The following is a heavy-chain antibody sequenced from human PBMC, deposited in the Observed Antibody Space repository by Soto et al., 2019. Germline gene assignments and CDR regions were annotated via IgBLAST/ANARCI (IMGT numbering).Heavy chain of an antibody. CDR1: CYSFTSYV. V-gene: IGHV1-18*01. J-gene: IGHJ4*02. D-gene: IGHD3-22*01. CDR2: ISAYNGNT. CDR3: ARDRADSSGYNLQGLFDY. Sequence: ASVNVSCKACCYSFTSYVISLVRHSPLQWLEWMGCISAYNGNTNYAQKLQGRVTITTDTSTSTAYMELRSLRSDDTAVDYCARDRADSSGYNLQGLFDYWAQRT.